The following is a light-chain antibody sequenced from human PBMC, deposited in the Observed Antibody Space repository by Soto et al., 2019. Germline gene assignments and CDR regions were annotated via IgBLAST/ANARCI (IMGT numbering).Light chain of an antibody. CDR3: CSYAGSNTWVI. CDR2: EVS. J-gene: IGLJ2*01. V-gene: IGLV2-11*01. CDR1: XSDVGGYNY. Sequence: QSALTQPRSVXXXXGQSVTISCTGSXSDVGGYNYVSWNQQHPGKAPKLMIYEVSQRPSGVPDRFSGSKSGNTASLTISGLQVDDEAAYYCCSYAGSNTWVIFGGGTQLTVL.